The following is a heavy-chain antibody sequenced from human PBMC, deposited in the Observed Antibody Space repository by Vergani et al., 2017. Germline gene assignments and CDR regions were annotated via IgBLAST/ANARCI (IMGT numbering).Heavy chain of an antibody. Sequence: QMQLQESGPGLVKASETLSLTCTVSGDSIISRSYYWGWIRQPPGKGLEWIGSIYNSGNGDSSSSLKSRVTISADTSKKQFSLRLTSVTAADTAVYYCASVKYYSDSTSHFRGRYFDVWGRGTLVTVPS. CDR2: IYNSGNG. V-gene: IGHV4-39*01. D-gene: IGHD3-16*01. CDR3: ASVKYYSDSTSHFRGRYFDV. CDR1: GDSIISRSYY. J-gene: IGHJ2*01.